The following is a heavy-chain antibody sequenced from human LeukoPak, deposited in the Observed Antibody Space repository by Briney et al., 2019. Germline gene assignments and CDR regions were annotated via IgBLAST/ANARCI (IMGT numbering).Heavy chain of an antibody. CDR2: IYYSGNT. CDR1: GGSISSSSYY. J-gene: IGHJ5*02. V-gene: IGHV4-39*02. CDR3: ARDPYSSSGTVGWFDP. D-gene: IGHD6-13*01. Sequence: SETLSLTCTVSGGSISSSSYYWGWIRQPPGKGLEWIGSIYYSGNTYYNPSLKSRVTISVDTSKNQLSLKLSSVTAADTAVYYCARDPYSSSGTVGWFDPWGQGTLVTVSS.